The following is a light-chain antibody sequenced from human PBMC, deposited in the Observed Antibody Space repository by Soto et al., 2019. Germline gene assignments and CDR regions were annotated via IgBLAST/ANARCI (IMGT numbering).Light chain of an antibody. V-gene: IGKV1-12*01. CDR1: QDISSW. J-gene: IGKJ5*01. CDR2: DAS. CDR3: QLLANFPLT. Sequence: DIQMTQSPSSVSASVGDRVTITCRASQDISSWVAWYQQKPGKAPKLLIYDASSLESGVPSRFSGSGYGTEFTLTISSLQPEDFASYYCQLLANFPLTFGQGTRLEIK.